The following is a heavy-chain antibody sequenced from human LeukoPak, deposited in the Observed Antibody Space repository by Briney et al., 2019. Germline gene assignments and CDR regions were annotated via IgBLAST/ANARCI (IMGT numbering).Heavy chain of an antibody. CDR1: GDYVTSGGFY. D-gene: IGHD3-10*01. CDR2: VYYTGST. Sequence: PSETLSLTCTVSGDYVTSGGFYWAWLRQPPGKALECIATVYYTGSTYYNPSLKSRVTISIDTSKNHFSLKLRSVVAPDTAVYYCARHSGSGSLSRPFDPWGQGTLVTVS. J-gene: IGHJ5*02. V-gene: IGHV4-39*02. CDR3: ARHSGSGSLSRPFDP.